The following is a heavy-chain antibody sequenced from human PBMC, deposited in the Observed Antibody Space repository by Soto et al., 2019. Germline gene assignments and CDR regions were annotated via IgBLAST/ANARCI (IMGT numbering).Heavy chain of an antibody. V-gene: IGHV3-23*01. Sequence: GGSLRLSCAASGFTFSSYAMSWVRQAPGKGLEWVSAISGSGGSTYYADSVKGRFTISRDNSKNTLYLQMNSLRAEDTAVYYCAKDYGTTLLISTYYFDYWGQGTLVTVSS. CDR1: GFTFSSYA. D-gene: IGHD1-1*01. CDR3: AKDYGTTLLISTYYFDY. J-gene: IGHJ4*02. CDR2: ISGSGGST.